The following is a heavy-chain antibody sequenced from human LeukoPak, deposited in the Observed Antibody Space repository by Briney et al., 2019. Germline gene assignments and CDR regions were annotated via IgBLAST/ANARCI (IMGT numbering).Heavy chain of an antibody. CDR3: ARDYSERAGWFGELLSSWFDP. D-gene: IGHD3-10*01. CDR2: IYYSGST. Sequence: SETLSLTCTVSGGSISSGDYYWSWIRQPPGKGLEWIGYIYYSGSTYYNPSLKSRVTISVDTSKNQFSLKLSSVTAADTAVYYCARDYSERAGWFGELLSSWFDPWGQGTLVTVSS. CDR1: GGSISSGDYY. V-gene: IGHV4-30-4*01. J-gene: IGHJ5*02.